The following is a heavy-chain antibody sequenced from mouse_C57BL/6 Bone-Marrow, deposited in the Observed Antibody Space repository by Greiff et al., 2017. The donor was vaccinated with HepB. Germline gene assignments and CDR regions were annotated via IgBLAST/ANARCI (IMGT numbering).Heavy chain of an antibody. Sequence: QVQLQQPGAELVRPGTSVKLSCKASGYTFTSYWMHWVKQRPGQGLEWIGVIDPSDSYTNYNQKFKGKATWTVDTSSSTAYMQLSSLTSEDSAVYYCARSYYDYGGAYWGQGTLVTVSA. CDR3: ARSYYDYGGAY. V-gene: IGHV1-59*01. CDR1: GYTFTSYW. CDR2: IDPSDSYT. J-gene: IGHJ3*01. D-gene: IGHD2-4*01.